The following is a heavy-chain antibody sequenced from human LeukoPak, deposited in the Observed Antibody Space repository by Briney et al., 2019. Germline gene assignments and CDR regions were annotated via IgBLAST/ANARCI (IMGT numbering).Heavy chain of an antibody. CDR2: ISGDGGST. CDR1: GFTFDDYA. D-gene: IGHD4-11*01. V-gene: IGHV3-43*02. CDR3: AKDMGTVTPSSFDY. Sequence: GGFLRLSCAASGFTFDDYAMHWVRQAPGKGLEWVSLISGDGGSTYYADSVKGRFTISRDNSKNSLYLQMNCLRTEDTALYYCAKDMGTVTPSSFDYWGQGTLVTVSS. J-gene: IGHJ4*02.